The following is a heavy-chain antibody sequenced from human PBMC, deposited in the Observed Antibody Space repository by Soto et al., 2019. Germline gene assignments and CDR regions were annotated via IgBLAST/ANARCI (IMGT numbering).Heavy chain of an antibody. CDR1: GFTFDDYA. J-gene: IGHJ4*02. Sequence: EVQLVESGGGLVQPGRSLRLSCAASGFTFDDYAMHWVRQAPGKGLEWVSGISWNSGIIDYADSVKGRFTISRDNAKKSLYRQMNSLRAEDTALYYCAKGYSYGVLEPLGYWGQGTLVTVSS. D-gene: IGHD5-18*01. CDR2: ISWNSGII. V-gene: IGHV3-9*01. CDR3: AKGYSYGVLEPLGY.